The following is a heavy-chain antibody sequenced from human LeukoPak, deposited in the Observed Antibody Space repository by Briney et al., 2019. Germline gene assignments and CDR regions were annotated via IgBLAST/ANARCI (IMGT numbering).Heavy chain of an antibody. Sequence: GGSLRLSCAASGFTFSSYAMHWVRQAPGKGLEYVSAISSNGGSTYYANSVKGRFTISRDNSKNTLYLQMNSLRAEDTAVYYCARRGDYGDTAYYYGMDVWGQGTTVTVS. V-gene: IGHV3-64*01. D-gene: IGHD4-17*01. CDR2: ISSNGGST. CDR3: ARRGDYGDTAYYYGMDV. CDR1: GFTFSSYA. J-gene: IGHJ6*02.